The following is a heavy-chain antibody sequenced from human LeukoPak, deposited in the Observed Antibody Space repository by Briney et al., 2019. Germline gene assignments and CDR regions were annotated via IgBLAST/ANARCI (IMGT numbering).Heavy chain of an antibody. CDR2: ISYDGSNK. V-gene: IGHV3-30*18. CDR3: AKGGYSYGYSDYYYMDV. CDR1: GFTFSSYG. J-gene: IGHJ6*03. Sequence: PGGSLRLSCAASGFTFSSYGMHWVRQAPGKGLEWVAVISYDGSNKYYADSVKGRFTISRDNSKNTLYLQMNSLRAEDTAVYYCAKGGYSYGYSDYYYMDVWGKGTTVTVSS. D-gene: IGHD5-18*01.